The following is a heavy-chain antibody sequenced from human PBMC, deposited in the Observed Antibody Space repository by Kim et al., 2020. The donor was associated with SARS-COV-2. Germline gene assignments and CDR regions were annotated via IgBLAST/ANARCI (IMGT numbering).Heavy chain of an antibody. CDR1: GGSFSGYY. V-gene: IGHV4-34*01. J-gene: IGHJ3*02. CDR3: ARGRRFSIYYDSSGSSGAFDI. Sequence: SETLSLTCAVYGGSFSGYYWSWIRQPPGKGLEWIGEINHSGSTNYNPSLKSRVTISVDTSKNQFSLKLSSVTAADTAVYYCARGRRFSIYYDSSGSSGAFDIWGQGTMVTVSS. CDR2: INHSGST. D-gene: IGHD3-22*01.